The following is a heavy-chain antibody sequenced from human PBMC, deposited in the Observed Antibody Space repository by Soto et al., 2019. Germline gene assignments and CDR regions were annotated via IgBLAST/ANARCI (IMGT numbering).Heavy chain of an antibody. Sequence: ASVKVSWKDRGERKESCSRTWVHPAPGQGLEWMGWISAYSVDTYSAQKFQDRLTMTKDTSTGTAYMELRSLTSDDTAVYYCARGHGAIHGALGVWGQATSVSVSS. CDR2: ISAYSVDT. V-gene: IGHV1-18*01. D-gene: IGHD4-17*01. CDR1: GERKESCS. CDR3: ARGHGAIHGALGV. J-gene: IGHJ6*02.